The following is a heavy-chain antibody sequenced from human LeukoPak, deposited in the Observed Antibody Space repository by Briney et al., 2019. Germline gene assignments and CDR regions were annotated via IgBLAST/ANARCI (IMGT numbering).Heavy chain of an antibody. V-gene: IGHV3-7*01. CDR1: GFTFSSDW. CDR3: ARYSYYDFWSGRKAFDI. Sequence: GGSLRLSCAVSGFTFSSDWMMGVGRAPGKGREWGAERMQVGREKYYMGSVKGRVTNSRDNAKNSLYLQMNSLRAEGTAVYYCARYSYYDFWSGRKAFDIWGQGTMVTVSS. J-gene: IGHJ3*02. D-gene: IGHD3-3*01. CDR2: RMQVGREK.